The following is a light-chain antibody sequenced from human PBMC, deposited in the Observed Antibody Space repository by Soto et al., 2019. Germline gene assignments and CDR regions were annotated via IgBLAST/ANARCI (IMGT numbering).Light chain of an antibody. CDR1: QSVLYTPNNNNY. V-gene: IGKV4-1*01. CDR3: HQYAREPFT. CDR2: WAS. J-gene: IGKJ2*01. Sequence: DIVMTQSPDSLAVSLGERATINCKSSQSVLYTPNNNNYLAWFQQKPGQSPKLLIYWASNRESGAPDRFSGSGSGTDFTLTISSVQAEDVAVYYCHQYAREPFTFGQGTKLEIK.